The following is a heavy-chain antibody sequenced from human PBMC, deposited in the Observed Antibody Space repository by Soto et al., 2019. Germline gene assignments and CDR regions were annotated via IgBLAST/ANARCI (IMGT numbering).Heavy chain of an antibody. D-gene: IGHD3-9*01. CDR2: VYYSGSS. CDR1: VGSIGCRY. J-gene: IGHJ4*02. CDR3: ARVGERWKYFAWFYSFDS. V-gene: IGHV4-59*11. Sequence: EPVDLTCTFAVGSIGCRYWGFMRPPPGQGLEWIGYVYYSGSSTSNPSLKSRVTMSADTSKNQLSLKVRSVPAADTAVYYCARVGERWKYFAWFYSFDSWGQGALATVSS.